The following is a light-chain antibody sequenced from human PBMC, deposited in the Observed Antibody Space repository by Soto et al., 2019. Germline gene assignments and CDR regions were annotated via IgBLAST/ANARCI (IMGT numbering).Light chain of an antibody. CDR1: SGSVSTNYY. V-gene: IGLV8-61*01. CDR3: VLYMGNGIWV. J-gene: IGLJ3*02. Sequence: QAVVTQEPSFSVSPGGTVTLTCALSSGSVSTNYYPSWYQQTPGQAPRTLIYSTNTRSSGVPDRFSGSILGNKAALTITGAQADDESDYYCVLYMGNGIWVFGGGPKLTVL. CDR2: STN.